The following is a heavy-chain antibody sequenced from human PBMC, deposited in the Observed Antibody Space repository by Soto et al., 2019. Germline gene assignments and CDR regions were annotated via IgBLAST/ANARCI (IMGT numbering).Heavy chain of an antibody. CDR2: IIPIFGTA. J-gene: IGHJ4*02. CDR1: GGTFSSYT. D-gene: IGHD3-10*01. CDR3: ARDRRGYGSGSYSFDY. V-gene: IGHV1-69*12. Sequence: QVQLVQSGAGVKKPGSSVKVSCKASGGTFSSYTISWVRQAPGQGLEWMGGIIPIFGTANYAQKSQGRVTITADESTSTAYMELSSLRSEDTAVYYCARDRRGYGSGSYSFDYWGQGTLVTVSS.